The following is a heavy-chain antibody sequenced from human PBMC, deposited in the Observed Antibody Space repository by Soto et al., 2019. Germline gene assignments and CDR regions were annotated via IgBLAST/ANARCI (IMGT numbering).Heavy chain of an antibody. CDR2: SSATGAGKTT. Sequence: GGSLRLSCAASGFTFSSYGMTWVRQAPGKGLEWVSFSSATGAGKTTYSADSVKGRFTISRDNSKNTLYLQMNSLRAEDTAAYYCAKEGDLHDFWSGYGLDVWGQGTTVTVSS. CDR3: AKEGDLHDFWSGYGLDV. V-gene: IGHV3-23*01. D-gene: IGHD3-3*01. CDR1: GFTFSSYG. J-gene: IGHJ6*02.